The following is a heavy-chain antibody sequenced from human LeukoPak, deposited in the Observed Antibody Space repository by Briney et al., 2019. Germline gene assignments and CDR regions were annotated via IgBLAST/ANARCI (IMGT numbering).Heavy chain of an antibody. J-gene: IGHJ4*02. V-gene: IGHV3-7*04. CDR1: DFNFRSNW. CDR2: IKGDGSEK. CDR3: AKEGDWNLDY. Sequence: GASLRLSCVASDFNFRSNWMDWVRQAPGKGLEWVANIKGDGSEKNYVDSVKGRFSISRDNAKNSLYLEMNSLRAEDTGVYYCAKEGDWNLDYWGQGALVTVSS. D-gene: IGHD1-1*01.